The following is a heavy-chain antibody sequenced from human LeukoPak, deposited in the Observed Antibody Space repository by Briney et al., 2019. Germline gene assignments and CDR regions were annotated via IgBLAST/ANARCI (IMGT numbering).Heavy chain of an antibody. CDR2: ISYDGSNK. CDR1: GFTFSSYA. Sequence: GRSLRLSCAASGFTFSSYAMHWVRQAPGKGLEWVAVISYDGSNKYYADSVKGRFTISRDNSKNTLYLQMNRLRAEDTAVYYCARDLYGSGSYWGAFDIWGQGTMVTVSS. V-gene: IGHV3-30*04. J-gene: IGHJ3*02. D-gene: IGHD3-10*01. CDR3: ARDLYGSGSYWGAFDI.